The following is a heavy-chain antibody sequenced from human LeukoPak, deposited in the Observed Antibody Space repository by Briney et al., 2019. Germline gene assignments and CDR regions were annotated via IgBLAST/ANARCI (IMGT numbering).Heavy chain of an antibody. CDR2: IYYSGST. CDR3: ARDRYSSGCHDY. J-gene: IGHJ4*02. V-gene: IGHV4-61*01. D-gene: IGHD6-19*01. CDR1: GGSISSSRYY. Sequence: SETLSLTCTVSGGSISSSRYYGSWIRQPPGKGLEWIGYIYYSGSTNYNPSLKSRVTISVDTSKNQFSLKLSSVTAADTAVYYCARDRYSSGCHDYWGQGTLVTVSS.